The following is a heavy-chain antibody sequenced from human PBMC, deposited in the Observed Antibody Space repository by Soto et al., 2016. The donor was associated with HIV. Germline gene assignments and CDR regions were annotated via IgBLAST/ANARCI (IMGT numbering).Heavy chain of an antibody. CDR1: GGTFSSYA. J-gene: IGHJ6*03. Sequence: QVQLVQSGAEVKKPGSSVKVSCKASGGTFSSYAISWVRQAPGQGLEWMGGIIPIFDTTNYAQKFQGRVTITADKSTSTVYMELSTLRSDDTAVYYCARGPYYGDYPDYSYYYMDVWGKGTTVTVSS. V-gene: IGHV1-69*13. D-gene: IGHD4-17*01. CDR3: ARGPYYGDYPDYSYYYMDV. CDR2: IIPIFDTT.